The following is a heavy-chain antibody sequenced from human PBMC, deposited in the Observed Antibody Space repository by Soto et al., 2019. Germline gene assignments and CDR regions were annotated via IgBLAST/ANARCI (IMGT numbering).Heavy chain of an antibody. J-gene: IGHJ6*02. CDR2: SSAYNGNT. CDR3: ARTMAPYYYYYGMDV. D-gene: IGHD3-10*01. V-gene: IGHV1-18*04. Sequence: ASVQISCKASGYTFTSYGISWVRHPTGQGLEWMEWSSAYNGNTNYAQKLQGRVTMTTDTSTSTAYMELRSLRSDDSAVYYCARTMAPYYYYYGMDVWGQGTTVTVSS. CDR1: GYTFTSYG.